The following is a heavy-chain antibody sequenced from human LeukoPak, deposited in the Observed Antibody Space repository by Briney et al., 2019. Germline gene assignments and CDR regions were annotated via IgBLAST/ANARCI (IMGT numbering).Heavy chain of an antibody. V-gene: IGHV1-18*01. D-gene: IGHD2-2*01. CDR2: ISAYNGNT. CDR3: ARGLGYCSSTSCFDY. Sequence: ASVKVSRKASGYTFTSYGISWVRQAPGQGLEWVGWISAYNGNTNYAQKLQGRVTMTTDTSTSTAYMELRSLRSDDTAVYYCARGLGYCSSTSCFDYWGQGTLVTVSS. J-gene: IGHJ4*02. CDR1: GYTFTSYG.